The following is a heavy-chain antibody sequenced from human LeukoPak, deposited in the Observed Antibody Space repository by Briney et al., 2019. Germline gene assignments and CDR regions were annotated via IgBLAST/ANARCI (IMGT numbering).Heavy chain of an antibody. CDR1: GFTFSSLA. CDR2: ISGSGGDT. Sequence: GGSLRLSCAASGFTFSSLAMSWVRQAPGKGLEWVSAISGSGGDTYYADSVKGRFSISRDNSKNTLYLQMNGLRADDTAVYYCATRFSGGSYWGQGTLVTVSS. CDR3: ATRFSGGSY. D-gene: IGHD2-15*01. J-gene: IGHJ4*02. V-gene: IGHV3-23*01.